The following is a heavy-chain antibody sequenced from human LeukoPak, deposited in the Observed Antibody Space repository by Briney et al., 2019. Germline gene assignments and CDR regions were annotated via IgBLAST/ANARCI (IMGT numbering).Heavy chain of an antibody. CDR1: GFTFSSCW. D-gene: IGHD1-26*01. Sequence: GGSLRLSCAASGFTFSSCWMHWVRQAPGKGLVWVSRIKSDGSSTSYADSVKGRFTISRDNAQNSLYLQMNSLRAEDTAIYYCVRDRGTYRPIDYWGQGTLVTVSS. CDR2: IKSDGSST. CDR3: VRDRGTYRPIDY. J-gene: IGHJ4*02. V-gene: IGHV3-74*01.